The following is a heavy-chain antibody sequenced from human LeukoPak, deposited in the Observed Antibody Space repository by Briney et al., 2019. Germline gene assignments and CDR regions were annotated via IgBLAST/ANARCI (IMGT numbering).Heavy chain of an antibody. D-gene: IGHD3-16*02. CDR1: GFTFSSYW. CDR3: ARDRHYDYVWGTYRQDTFDF. Sequence: GGSLRLSCAASGFTFSSYWMHWVRQAPGKGLEWVSYISSSSKTIYYADSVKGRFTISRDNAKNSLYLQMNSLRAEDTAVYYCARDRHYDYVWGTYRQDTFDFWGQGTLVTVSS. V-gene: IGHV3-48*01. J-gene: IGHJ4*02. CDR2: ISSSSKTI.